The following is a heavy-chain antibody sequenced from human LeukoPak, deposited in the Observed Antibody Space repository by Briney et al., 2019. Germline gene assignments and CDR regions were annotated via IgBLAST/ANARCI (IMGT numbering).Heavy chain of an antibody. CDR1: GYTFTSYY. V-gene: IGHV1-46*01. CDR2: INPNTSNT. CDR3: ARSDQYYYGMDV. D-gene: IGHD4-4*01. Sequence: GASVKVSCTASGYTFTSYYMHWVRQAPGEGPEWMGIINPNTSNTHYAQRFQGRVTMTRDTSTSTVYMELTSLRSEDTAVYYCARSDQYYYGMDVWGQGNTVTVSS. J-gene: IGHJ6*02.